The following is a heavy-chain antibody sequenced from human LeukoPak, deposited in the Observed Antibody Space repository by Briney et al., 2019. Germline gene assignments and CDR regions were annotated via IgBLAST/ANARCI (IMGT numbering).Heavy chain of an antibody. V-gene: IGHV4-59*01. CDR3: ARARRGYSYGSPPDY. D-gene: IGHD5-18*01. CDR2: IYYSGST. CDR1: GGSFSGYY. Sequence: SETLSLTCAVYGGSFSGYYWSWIRQPPGKGLEWIGYIYYSGSTNYNPSLKSRVTISVDTSKNQFSLKLSSVTAADTAVYYCARARRGYSYGSPPDYWGQGTLVTVSS. J-gene: IGHJ4*02.